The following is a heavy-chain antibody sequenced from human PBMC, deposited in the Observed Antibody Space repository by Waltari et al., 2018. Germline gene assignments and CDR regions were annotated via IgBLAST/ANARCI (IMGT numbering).Heavy chain of an antibody. CDR2: MKSDGSST. CDR1: GFTFSSYW. V-gene: IGHV3-74*01. CDR3: ARKFLERSGNYYGMDV. J-gene: IGHJ6*02. Sequence: EVQLVESGGGLVQPGGSLRLSCAASGFTFSSYWMHWVRQAPGKGLVWVSRMKSDGSSTSYADSVKGRFTIYRDNAKNRLYLQMNSLRAEDTAVYYCARKFLERSGNYYGMDVWGQGTTVTVSS. D-gene: IGHD3-3*01.